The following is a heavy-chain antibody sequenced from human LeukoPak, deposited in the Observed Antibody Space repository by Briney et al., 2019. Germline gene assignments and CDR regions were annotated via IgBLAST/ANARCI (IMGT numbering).Heavy chain of an antibody. J-gene: IGHJ4*02. CDR1: GVSISSGSYD. V-gene: IGHV4-61*02. CDR2: IYTSGST. D-gene: IGHD2-2*01. Sequence: SQTLSPTCTVSGVSISSGSYDWRWPRQPAGRGLEWIARIYTSGSTNYNPSLKSRVTISVDTSKNQFSLKLSSVTAADTAAYYCARGVVPAAPFSYWGQGTLVTVSS. CDR3: ARGVVPAAPFSY.